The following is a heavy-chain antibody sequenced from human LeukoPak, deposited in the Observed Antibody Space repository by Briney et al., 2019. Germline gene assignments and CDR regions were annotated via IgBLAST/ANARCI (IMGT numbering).Heavy chain of an antibody. CDR2: VNHSGST. CDR3: ARDSEGRIAVAGGYYYGMDV. CDR1: GESFSGYY. Sequence: SETLSLTCAVYGESFSGYYWTWIRQPPGKGLEWIGDVNHSGSTNYNPSLKSRVTISVDTSKNQFSLRLSSVTAADTAVYYCARDSEGRIAVAGGYYYGMDVWGQGTTVTVSS. V-gene: IGHV4-34*01. J-gene: IGHJ6*02. D-gene: IGHD6-19*01.